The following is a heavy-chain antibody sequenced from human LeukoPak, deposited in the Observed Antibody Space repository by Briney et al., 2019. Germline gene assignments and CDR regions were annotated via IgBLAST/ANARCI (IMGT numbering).Heavy chain of an antibody. J-gene: IGHJ6*02. Sequence: GASVKVSCKASGYTFTSYGISWVRQAPGQGLEWMGGIIPIFGTANYAQKFQGRVTITADESTSTVYMELSSPRSEDTVVYYCARDQGSSSIHYYYGMDVWGQGTTVTVSS. CDR1: GYTFTSYG. D-gene: IGHD6-13*01. CDR3: ARDQGSSSIHYYYGMDV. CDR2: IIPIFGTA. V-gene: IGHV1-69*13.